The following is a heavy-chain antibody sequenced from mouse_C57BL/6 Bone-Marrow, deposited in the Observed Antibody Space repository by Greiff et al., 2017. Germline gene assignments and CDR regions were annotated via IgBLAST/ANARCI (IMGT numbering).Heavy chain of an antibody. Sequence: VLLVESGPGLVAPSPSLSITCTVSGFSLTSYGVSWVRQPPGKGLEWLGVIWGDGSTNYHTAYIYRLSISKDNSKSQVFLKLNSMQTDDTATYYCAKPSYDEYEDYYAMDYWGQGTSVTVSS. J-gene: IGHJ4*01. V-gene: IGHV2-3*01. D-gene: IGHD2-4*01. CDR2: IWGDGST. CDR3: AKPSYDEYEDYYAMDY. CDR1: GFSLTSYG.